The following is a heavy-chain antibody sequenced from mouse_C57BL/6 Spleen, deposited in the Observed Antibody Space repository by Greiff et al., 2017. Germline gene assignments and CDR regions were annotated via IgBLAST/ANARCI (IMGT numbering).Heavy chain of an antibody. CDR1: GYTFTSYW. Sequence: QVQLKESGAELVKPGASVKLSCKASGYTFTSYWMQWVKQRPGQGLEWIGQIDPSDTYTNYNQKFKGKATLTVDTSSSTAYMQLSSLTSEDSAVYYCARSGGSSFFDYWGQGTTLTVSS. CDR3: ARSGGSSFFDY. J-gene: IGHJ2*01. V-gene: IGHV1-50*01. CDR2: IDPSDTYT. D-gene: IGHD1-1*01.